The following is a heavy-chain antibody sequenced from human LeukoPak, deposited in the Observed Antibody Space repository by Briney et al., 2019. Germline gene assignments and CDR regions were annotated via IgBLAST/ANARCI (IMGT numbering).Heavy chain of an antibody. CDR1: GGSISSSDW. CDR3: ARSVGATSNWFDL. D-gene: IGHD1-26*01. CDR2: IYHSGST. J-gene: IGHJ5*02. Sequence: DPSETLSLTCAVFGGSISSSDWWTWVRQPPGRGLEWIGEIYHSGSTNYSPSLKSRVTLSVDKSKNQFSLRLTSVTAADTAVYYCARSVGATSNWFDLWGQGTLVTVSS. V-gene: IGHV4-4*02.